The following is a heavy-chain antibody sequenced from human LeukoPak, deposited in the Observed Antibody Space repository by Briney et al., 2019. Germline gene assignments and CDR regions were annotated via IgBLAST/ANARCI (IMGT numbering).Heavy chain of an antibody. CDR1: GGSIRSGDYS. D-gene: IGHD2-2*02. V-gene: IGHV4-31*03. CDR3: ARGGDGDCSSTSCYTYPFDY. Sequence: SETLSLTCTVSGGSIRSGDYSWNWIRQHPGKGLEWIGYIYYSGSTNYNPSLKSRVTISVDTSKNQFSLKLSSVTAADTAVYYCARGGDGDCSSTSCYTYPFDYWGQGTLVTVSS. J-gene: IGHJ4*02. CDR2: IYYSGST.